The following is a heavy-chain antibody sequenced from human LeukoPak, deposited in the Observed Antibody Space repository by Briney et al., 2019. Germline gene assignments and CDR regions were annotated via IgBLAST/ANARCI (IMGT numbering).Heavy chain of an antibody. J-gene: IGHJ3*02. Sequence: SETLSLTCTVSGDSIDDSYWSWIRQSPGKGLEWIGYISYSGSTNYNPSLKSRVTIPFDTSKNQFSLRLTSVTAADTAVYYCARGPYSYDSSGAFDIWGQGTMVTVSS. D-gene: IGHD3-22*01. CDR1: GDSIDDSY. V-gene: IGHV4-59*01. CDR2: ISYSGST. CDR3: ARGPYSYDSSGAFDI.